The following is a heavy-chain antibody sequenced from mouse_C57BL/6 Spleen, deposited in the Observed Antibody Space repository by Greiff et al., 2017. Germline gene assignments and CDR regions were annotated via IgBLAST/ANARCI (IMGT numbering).Heavy chain of an antibody. D-gene: IGHD2-4*01. CDR1: GFTFSDYG. J-gene: IGHJ2*01. CDR2: ISSGSSTI. CDR3: ARGGYDYLYYFDY. V-gene: IGHV5-17*01. Sequence: EVQGVESGGGLVKPGGSLKLSCAASGFTFSDYGMHWVRQAPEKELEWVAYISSGSSTIYYADTVKGRFTISRDNAKNTLFLQMTSLRSEDTAMYYCARGGYDYLYYFDYWGQGTTLTVSS.